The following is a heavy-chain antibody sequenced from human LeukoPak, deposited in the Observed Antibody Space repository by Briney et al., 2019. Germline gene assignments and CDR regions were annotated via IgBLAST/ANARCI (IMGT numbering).Heavy chain of an antibody. CDR1: GFTFSSYW. J-gene: IGHJ4*02. V-gene: IGHV3-7*04. CDR2: IKQDGSEK. D-gene: IGHD3-10*01. CDR3: ASDREYYYGSGSFDY. Sequence: GSPRLSCAAPGFTFSSYWMSWVRQAPGKGLEWVANIKQDGSEKYYVDSVKGRFTISRDNAKNSLYLQMNSLRAEDTAVYYCASDREYYYGSGSFDYWGQGTLVTVSS.